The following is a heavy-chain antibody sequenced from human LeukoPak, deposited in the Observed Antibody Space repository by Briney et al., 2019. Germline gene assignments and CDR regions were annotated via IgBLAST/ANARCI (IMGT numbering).Heavy chain of an antibody. J-gene: IGHJ3*02. CDR3: ARAFSDLGDAFDM. V-gene: IGHV3-74*01. CDR1: GFTFSSHW. Sequence: GGSLRLSCVASGFTFSSHWMHWVRQAPGKGLEWVSRINQDASVRDYAGSARGRFTISRDNAKNMFYLQMDSLRAEDTAVYYCARAFSDLGDAFDMWGQGTMVTASS. CDR2: INQDASVR.